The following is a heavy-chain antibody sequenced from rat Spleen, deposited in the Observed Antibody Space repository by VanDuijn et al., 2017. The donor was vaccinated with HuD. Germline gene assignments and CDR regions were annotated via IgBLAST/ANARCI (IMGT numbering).Heavy chain of an antibody. CDR2: ISSGGGSI. Sequence: EVQLVESGGGLVQPGRSLKLSCAASGFTFSSFPMAWVRQAPKKELEWVASISSGGGSIYYLDSVKGRFTISRNNAKSTLYLQMDSLRSEDTATYYCARHRDNYGVMDAWGQGASVTVSS. V-gene: IGHV5-25*01. D-gene: IGHD1-5*01. CDR3: ARHRDNYGVMDA. J-gene: IGHJ4*01. CDR1: GFTFSSFP.